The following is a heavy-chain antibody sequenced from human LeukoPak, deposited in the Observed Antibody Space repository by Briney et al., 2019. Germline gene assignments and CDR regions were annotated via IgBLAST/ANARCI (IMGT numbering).Heavy chain of an antibody. D-gene: IGHD4-17*01. CDR2: IYYSGST. Sequence: SETLSLTCTVSGGSISSYYWSWIRQPPGKGLEWIRYIYYSGSTNYNPSLKSRVTISVDTSKNQFSLKLSSVTAADTAVYYCASTSDYGDYQYYFDYWGQGTLVTVSS. J-gene: IGHJ4*02. CDR3: ASTSDYGDYQYYFDY. V-gene: IGHV4-59*01. CDR1: GGSISSYY.